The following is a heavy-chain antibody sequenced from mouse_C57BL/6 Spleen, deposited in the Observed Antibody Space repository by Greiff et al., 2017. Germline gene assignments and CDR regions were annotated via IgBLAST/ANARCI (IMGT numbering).Heavy chain of an antibody. CDR1: GYTFTTYP. V-gene: IGHV1-47*01. D-gene: IGHD2-4*01. CDR2: FHPYNDDT. Sequence: VKVVESGAELVKPGASVKMSCKASGYTFTTYPIEWMKQNHGKSLEWIGNFHPYNDDTKYNEKFKGKATLTVEKSSSTVYLELSRLTSDDSAVYYCARGDYDEGGDYAMDYWGQGTSVTVSS. CDR3: ARGDYDEGGDYAMDY. J-gene: IGHJ4*01.